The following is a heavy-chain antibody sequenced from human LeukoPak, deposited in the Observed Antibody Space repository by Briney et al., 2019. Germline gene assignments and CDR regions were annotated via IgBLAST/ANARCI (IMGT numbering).Heavy chain of an antibody. J-gene: IGHJ6*03. D-gene: IGHD5-18*01. V-gene: IGHV4-59*01. CDR2: IYYSGST. CDR3: ARCGYSYGGGYYYYYMDV. CDR1: GGSISSYY. Sequence: SETLSLTCTVSGGSISSYYWTWIRQPPGKGLEWIGYIYYSGSTDYNPSLKSRVTISVDTSKNQFSLRLSSVTAADTAVYYCARCGYSYGGGYYYYYMDVWGKGTTVTVSS.